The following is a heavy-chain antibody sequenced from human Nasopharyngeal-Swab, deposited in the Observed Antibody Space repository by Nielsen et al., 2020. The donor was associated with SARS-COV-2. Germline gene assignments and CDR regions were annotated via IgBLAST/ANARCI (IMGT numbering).Heavy chain of an antibody. V-gene: IGHV3-9*01. J-gene: IGHJ5*02. D-gene: IGHD6-13*01. CDR1: GFTFDDYA. CDR2: ISWNSGSI. Sequence: GGSLRLSCAASGFTFDDYAMHWVRQAPGKGLEWVSGISWNSGSIGYADSVKGRFIISSDNAKNSLYLQMNSLRAEETALYYCAKSPYSSSGNNWFDPWGQGTLVTVSS. CDR3: AKSPYSSSGNNWFDP.